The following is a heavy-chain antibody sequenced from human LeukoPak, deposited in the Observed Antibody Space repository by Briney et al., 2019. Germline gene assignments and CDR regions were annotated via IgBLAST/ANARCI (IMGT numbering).Heavy chain of an antibody. CDR3: ARGYCSSTSCPPKP. CDR1: GFTFSSYA. CDR2: ISYDGSNK. V-gene: IGHV3-30-3*01. D-gene: IGHD2-2*01. Sequence: GGSLRLSCAASGFTFSSYAMHWVRQAPGKGLEWVAVISYDGSNKYYADSVKGRFTISRDNSKNTLYLQMNSLRAVDTAVYYCARGYCSSTSCPPKPWGQGTLVTVSS. J-gene: IGHJ5*02.